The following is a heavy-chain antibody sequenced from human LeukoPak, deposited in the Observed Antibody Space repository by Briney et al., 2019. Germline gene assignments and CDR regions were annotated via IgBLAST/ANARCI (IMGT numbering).Heavy chain of an antibody. D-gene: IGHD2-2*01. CDR2: ISGSGATT. Sequence: GGSLRLSCAASGLTFSTYAMSWVRQAPGKGLEWVSSISGSGATTYYADSVKGRFTISRDNSKNTLYLQMNSLRAEDTAVYYCARGDCSSTSCYAYYYYYYMDVWGKGTTVTVSS. V-gene: IGHV3-23*01. CDR3: ARGDCSSTSCYAYYYYYYMDV. CDR1: GLTFSTYA. J-gene: IGHJ6*03.